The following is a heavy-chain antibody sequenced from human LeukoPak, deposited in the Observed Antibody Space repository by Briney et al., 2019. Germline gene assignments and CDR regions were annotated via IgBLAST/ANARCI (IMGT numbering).Heavy chain of an antibody. V-gene: IGHV3-48*01. D-gene: IGHD3-10*01. CDR1: GFTFSSYE. CDR2: ISSSSSTI. Sequence: GGSLRLSCAASGFTFSSYEMNWVRQAPGKGLEWVSYISSSSSTIYYADSVKGRFTISRDNAKNSLYLQMNSLRAEDTAVYYCARDYKGIDYWGQGTLVTVSS. J-gene: IGHJ4*02. CDR3: ARDYKGIDY.